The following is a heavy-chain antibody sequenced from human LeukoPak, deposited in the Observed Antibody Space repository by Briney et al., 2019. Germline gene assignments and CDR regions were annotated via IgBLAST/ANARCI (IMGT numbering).Heavy chain of an antibody. CDR2: ISGSGGST. Sequence: GGSLRLSCAASGFTFSSYAMSWVRQAPGKGMEWVSAISGSGGSTYYADSVKGRFTISRDNSKNTLYLQMNSLRAEDTAVYYCAKDSSGSSYNWFDPWGQGTLVTVSS. CDR1: GFTFSSYA. V-gene: IGHV3-23*01. D-gene: IGHD1-26*01. J-gene: IGHJ5*02. CDR3: AKDSSGSSYNWFDP.